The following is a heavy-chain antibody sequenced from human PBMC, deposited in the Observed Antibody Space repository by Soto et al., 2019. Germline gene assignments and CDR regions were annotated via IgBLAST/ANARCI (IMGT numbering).Heavy chain of an antibody. V-gene: IGHV4-59*01. J-gene: IGHJ5*02. CDR2: IYYSGST. D-gene: IGHD6-19*01. CDR3: AGSSGWEGLNWFDP. Sequence: SETLSLTCTVSGGSISSYYWSWIRQPPGKGLEWIGYIYYSGSTNYNPSLKSRVTISVDTSKNQFSLELSSVTAADTAVYYCAGSSGWEGLNWFDPWGQGTLVTVSS. CDR1: GGSISSYY.